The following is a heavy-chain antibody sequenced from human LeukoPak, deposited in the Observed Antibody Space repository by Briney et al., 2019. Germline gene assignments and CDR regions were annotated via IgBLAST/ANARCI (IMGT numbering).Heavy chain of an antibody. CDR2: IWYDGSNK. CDR3: AREGPRGNSQFDY. V-gene: IGHV3-33*08. J-gene: IGHJ4*02. CDR1: GFIFSNYG. D-gene: IGHD2/OR15-2a*01. Sequence: GGSLRLSCAASGFIFSNYGMHWVRQAPGKGLEWVALIWYDGSNKYYTDSVKGRLTISRDNSKNTLYLQMNSLRAEDTAVYYCAREGPRGNSQFDYWGQGTLVTVSS.